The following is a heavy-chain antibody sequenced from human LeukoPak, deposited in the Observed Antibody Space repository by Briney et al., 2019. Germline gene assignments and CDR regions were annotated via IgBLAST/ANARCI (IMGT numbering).Heavy chain of an antibody. Sequence: SETLSLTCTVSGGSISSGSYYWSWIPQPAGKGLEWIGRIYTSGSTNYNPSLKSRVTISVDTSKNQFSLKLSSVTAADTAVYYCARNIGSCYSCFDYWGQGTLVTVSS. D-gene: IGHD2-15*01. CDR3: ARNIGSCYSCFDY. J-gene: IGHJ4*02. CDR1: GGSISSGSYY. CDR2: IYTSGST. V-gene: IGHV4-61*02.